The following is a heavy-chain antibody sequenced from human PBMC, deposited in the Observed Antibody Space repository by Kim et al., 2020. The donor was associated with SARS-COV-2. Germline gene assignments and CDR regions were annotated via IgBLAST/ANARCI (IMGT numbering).Heavy chain of an antibody. CDR3: ARPGGGKDYYDVMDV. CDR2: IYYSGST. D-gene: IGHD2-15*01. CDR1: GGSISSSSYY. V-gene: IGHV4-39*01. Sequence: SETLSLTCTVSGGSISSSSYYWGWIRQPPGKGLEWIGSIYYSGSTYYNPSLKSRVTISVDTSKNQFSLKLSSVTAADTAVYYCARPGGGKDYYDVMDVGG. J-gene: IGHJ6*01.